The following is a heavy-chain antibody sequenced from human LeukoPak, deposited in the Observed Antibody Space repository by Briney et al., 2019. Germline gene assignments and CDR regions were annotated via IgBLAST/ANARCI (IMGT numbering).Heavy chain of an antibody. CDR2: IDWDDDK. V-gene: IGHV2-70*11. Sequence: GPTLVNPTQTLTLTCTFSGFSFTNNGMCVTWIRQPPGKALEWLARIDWDDDKYYSASLKTRLTISKDTSKNQVVLTMTNMDPVDTATYYCARIRGTYCSSTTCSFEDFWGQGTLVTVSS. CDR1: GFSFTNNGMC. CDR3: ARIRGTYCSSTTCSFEDF. J-gene: IGHJ4*02. D-gene: IGHD2-2*01.